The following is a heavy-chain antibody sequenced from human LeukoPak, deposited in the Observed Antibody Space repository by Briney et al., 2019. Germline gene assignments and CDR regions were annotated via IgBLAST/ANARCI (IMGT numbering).Heavy chain of an antibody. J-gene: IGHJ4*02. CDR2: IYYSGST. V-gene: IGHV4-31*03. Sequence: SQTLSLTCTVSGGSISSGGYYWSWIRQHPGKGLEWIGYIYYSGSTHYNPSLKSRVTISVDTSKNQFSLKLSSVTAADTAVYYCARALEWLPKFDYWGQGTLVTVSS. D-gene: IGHD3-3*01. CDR1: GGSISSGGYY. CDR3: ARALEWLPKFDY.